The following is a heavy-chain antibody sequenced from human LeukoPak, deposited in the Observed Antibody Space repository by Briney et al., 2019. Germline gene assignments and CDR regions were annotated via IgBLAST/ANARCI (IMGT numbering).Heavy chain of an antibody. D-gene: IGHD5-12*01. J-gene: IGHJ4*02. CDR2: IKQDGSEK. Sequence: PAGGSLRLSCAASGFIFSSYWMSWVRQAPGKGLEWVANIKQDGSEKYYVDSVKGRFTISRDNAKNSLYLQMNSLRAEDTAVYYCARVEASGYDYGAFDYWGQGTLVTVSS. CDR1: GFIFSSYW. V-gene: IGHV3-7*01. CDR3: ARVEASGYDYGAFDY.